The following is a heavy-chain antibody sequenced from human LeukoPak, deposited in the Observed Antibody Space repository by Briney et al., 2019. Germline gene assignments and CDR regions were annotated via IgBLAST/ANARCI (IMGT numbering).Heavy chain of an antibody. CDR1: GFTFSSYE. D-gene: IGHD2-21*01. CDR3: ARGPRSCCGGDY. CDR2: ISSSGSTI. Sequence: GGSLRLSCAASGFTFSSYEMNWVRQAPGKGLEWVSYISSSGSTIYYADSVKGRFTISRDNAKNSLYLQMNSLRAEDTAVYYCARGPRSCCGGDYWGQGTLVTVSS. J-gene: IGHJ4*02. V-gene: IGHV3-48*03.